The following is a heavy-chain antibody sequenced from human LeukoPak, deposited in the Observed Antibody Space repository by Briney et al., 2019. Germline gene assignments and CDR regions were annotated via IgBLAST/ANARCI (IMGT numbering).Heavy chain of an antibody. J-gene: IGHJ4*02. CDR2: INPNSGGT. Sequence: ASVKVSCKASGYTFTGYYMHWVRQAPGQGPEWMGWINPNSGGTNYAQKFQGRVTMTRDTSISTAYMELSRLRSDDTAVYYCARTTNLYSGSSFDYWGQGTLVTVSS. CDR3: ARTTNLYSGSSFDY. V-gene: IGHV1-2*02. CDR1: GYTFTGYY. D-gene: IGHD1-26*01.